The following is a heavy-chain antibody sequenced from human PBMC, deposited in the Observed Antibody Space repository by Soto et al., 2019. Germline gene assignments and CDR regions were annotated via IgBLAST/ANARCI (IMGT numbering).Heavy chain of an antibody. J-gene: IGHJ2*01. CDR2: LSGGGDAT. Sequence: EVQLLDSGGGLVQPGGSLRLSCAASGFTFSGYALTWVRQAPGKGLEWVSALSGGGDATFYADSVKGRFSISRDNSKNTLYLQLNTLRAEDTVVYYCARKVSGSTGRPDLWYFDLWGRGTLVTVSS. D-gene: IGHD3-10*01. V-gene: IGHV3-23*01. CDR3: ARKVSGSTGRPDLWYFDL. CDR1: GFTFSGYA.